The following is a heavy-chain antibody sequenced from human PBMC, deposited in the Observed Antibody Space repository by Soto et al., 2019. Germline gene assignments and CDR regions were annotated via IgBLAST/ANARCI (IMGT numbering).Heavy chain of an antibody. V-gene: IGHV5-10-1*01. D-gene: IGHD3-22*01. CDR1: GYSFTSYW. CDR2: IDPSDSYT. J-gene: IGHJ6*02. CDR3: ARHPRSYDSSGYYNYYYYYYGMDV. Sequence: GESLKISCKGSGYSFTSYWISWVRQMPGKGLEWMGRIDPSDSYTNYSPSFQGHVTISADKSISTVYLQWSSLKASDTAMYYCARHPRSYDSSGYYNYYYYYYGMDVWGQGTTVTVSS.